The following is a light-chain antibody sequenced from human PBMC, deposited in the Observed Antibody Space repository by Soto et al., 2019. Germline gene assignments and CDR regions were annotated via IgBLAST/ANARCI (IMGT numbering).Light chain of an antibody. CDR3: QQYDSWPPLFT. CDR2: GTS. J-gene: IGKJ3*01. V-gene: IGKV3-15*01. CDR1: QSVSSN. Sequence: EIIMTQSPATLSVSPGERATISCRASQSVSSNLAWYRQRPGQAPRLLIYGTSTRATGIPDRFSGSGSGTEFTLTISSLQSEDFAVYYCQQYDSWPPLFTFGPGTKVDLK.